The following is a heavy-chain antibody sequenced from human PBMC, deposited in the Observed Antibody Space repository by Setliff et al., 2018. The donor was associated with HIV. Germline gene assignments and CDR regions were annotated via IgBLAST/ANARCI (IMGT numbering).Heavy chain of an antibody. V-gene: IGHV4-38-2*01. Sequence: PSETLSLTCGVSSYSIDSGYFWGWIRQPPGKGLEWIGSISHSGTTYYDPSLKSRVTISVDTPKNQFSLKVRSVTAADTAIYYCARHDRGNTYGQGYFDYWGQGALVTVSS. D-gene: IGHD5-18*01. CDR2: ISHSGTT. CDR1: SYSIDSGYF. J-gene: IGHJ4*02. CDR3: ARHDRGNTYGQGYFDY.